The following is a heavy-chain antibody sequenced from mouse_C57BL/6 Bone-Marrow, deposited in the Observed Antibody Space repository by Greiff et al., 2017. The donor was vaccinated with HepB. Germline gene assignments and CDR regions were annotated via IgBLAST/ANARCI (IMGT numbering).Heavy chain of an antibody. CDR3: ARGPYDPWFAY. V-gene: IGHV1-19*01. J-gene: IGHJ3*01. Sequence: VQLQQSGPVLVKPGASVKMSCKASGYTFTDYYMNWVKQSHGKSLEWIGVINPYNGGTSYNQKFKGKATLTVDKSSSTAYMELNSLTSEDSAVYYCARGPYDPWFAYWGQGTLVTVSA. CDR1: GYTFTDYY. CDR2: INPYNGGT. D-gene: IGHD2-3*01.